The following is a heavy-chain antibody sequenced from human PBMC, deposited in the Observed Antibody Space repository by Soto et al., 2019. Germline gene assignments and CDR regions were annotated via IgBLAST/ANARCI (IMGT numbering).Heavy chain of an antibody. CDR1: GYTFTGYY. J-gene: IGHJ3*02. Sequence: GASVKVSCKASGYTFTGYYMHWVRQAPGQGLEWMGWINPNSGGTNYAQKFQGRVTITADKSTSTAYMELSSLRSEDTAVYYCARVRSRQWLVLTDDAFDIWGQGTMVTVSS. V-gene: IGHV1-2*02. CDR3: ARVRSRQWLVLTDDAFDI. CDR2: INPNSGGT. D-gene: IGHD6-19*01.